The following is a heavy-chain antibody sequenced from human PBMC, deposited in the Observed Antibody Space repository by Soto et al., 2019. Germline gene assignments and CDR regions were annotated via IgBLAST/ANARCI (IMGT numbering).Heavy chain of an antibody. CDR3: ARGGDIAYSPEADYYKHMDV. D-gene: IGHD2-21*01. Sequence: QVQLVESGGGVVEPAKSIRLACAASEFPFRNCAMHWVRQAPGKGLEWVGVISFDEANKFYADSVEGRFTISRDNSKNTLYLQMNSLRPEDTAMYYCARGGDIAYSPEADYYKHMDVWGQGTTVSVSS. V-gene: IGHV3-30*14. J-gene: IGHJ6*02. CDR1: EFPFRNCA. CDR2: ISFDEANK.